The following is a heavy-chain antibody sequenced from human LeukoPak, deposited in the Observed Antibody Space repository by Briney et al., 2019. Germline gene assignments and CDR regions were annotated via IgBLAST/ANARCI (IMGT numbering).Heavy chain of an antibody. V-gene: IGHV3-23*01. Sequence: GGSLRLSCAASGFTFSTYTMSWVRQAPGKGLEWVSTIRDSGSGTYYADSVKGRFTISRDDSRNTLYLQMNSLRAEDTAVYYCAHTPYSSSWYAGYFQHWGQGTLVTVSS. J-gene: IGHJ1*01. D-gene: IGHD6-13*01. CDR2: IRDSGSGT. CDR1: GFTFSTYT. CDR3: AHTPYSSSWYAGYFQH.